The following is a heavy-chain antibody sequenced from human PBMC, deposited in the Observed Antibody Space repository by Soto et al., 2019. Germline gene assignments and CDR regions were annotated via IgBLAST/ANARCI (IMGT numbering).Heavy chain of an antibody. V-gene: IGHV1-46*01. CDR1: GYTFTSYY. J-gene: IGHJ3*02. D-gene: IGHD1-26*01. CDR3: ARDGMGAKGFDI. CDR2: INPSGGST. Sequence: QVQLLQSGAEVKKPGASVKVSCKASGYTFTSYYMHWVRQAPGQGLEWMGIINPSGGSTSYAQQFPCRVTITRDTSTSTVDMEPSSLRSEDTCVYYCARDGMGAKGFDIWGQATMVTVSS.